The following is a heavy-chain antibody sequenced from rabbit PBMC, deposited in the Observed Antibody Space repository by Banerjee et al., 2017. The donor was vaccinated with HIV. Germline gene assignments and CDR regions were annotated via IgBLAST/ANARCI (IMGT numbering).Heavy chain of an antibody. CDR3: ARGCDTGGYAGAFDP. J-gene: IGHJ2*01. Sequence: QEQLVESGGGLVQPEGSLTLTCTASGFSFSSSYWICWVRQAPGKGLEWIACIYTGSSGSTYYASWARGRFTISKASSTTVTLQMTSLTAADTATYFCARGCDTGGYAGAFDPWGPGTLVTVS. CDR1: GFSFSSSYW. V-gene: IGHV1S45*01. D-gene: IGHD4-2*01. CDR2: IYTGSSGST.